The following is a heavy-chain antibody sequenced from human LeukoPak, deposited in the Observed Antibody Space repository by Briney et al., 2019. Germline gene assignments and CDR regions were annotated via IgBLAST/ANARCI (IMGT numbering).Heavy chain of an antibody. J-gene: IGHJ5*02. CDR3: ARGYIVLRWFDP. CDR1: GGSISSSSYY. Sequence: SETLSLTCTVSGGSISSSSYYWRWIRQPTGKGLEWIGSIYYSGSTYYNPSLKSRVTISGDTSKNHISLKLSSVTAADTAVYYCARGYIVLRWFDPWGQGTLVTVSS. CDR2: IYYSGST. D-gene: IGHD2-8*01. V-gene: IGHV4-39*02.